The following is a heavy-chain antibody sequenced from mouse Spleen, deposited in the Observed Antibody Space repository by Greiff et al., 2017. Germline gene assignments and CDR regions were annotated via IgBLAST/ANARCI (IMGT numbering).Heavy chain of an antibody. V-gene: IGHV5-9-3*01. CDR2: ISTGGSYT. J-gene: IGHJ2*01. D-gene: IGHD2-1*01. Sequence: EVQLVESGGGLVKPGGSLKLSCAASGFTFSGYAMSWVRQTPEKRLEWVATISTGGSYTYYPDSLKGQFTISRDKAKNTLYLQMSSLRAEDTAMYYCARHHGNSIRPYYFDYWGQGTTLTVSS. CDR3: ARHHGNSIRPYYFDY. CDR1: GFTFSGYA.